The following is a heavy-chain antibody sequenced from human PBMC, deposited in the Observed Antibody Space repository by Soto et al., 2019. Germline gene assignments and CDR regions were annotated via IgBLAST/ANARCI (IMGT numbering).Heavy chain of an antibody. Sequence: GGSLRLACAASGFTLIRSAINWFPQAPGKGLEWVSSISIIGDYVYYADSVKGRFTISRDNAKNSVFLQMDSLRVEDTAVYLCARESNNRQGGMDVWGQGTTVTVSS. V-gene: IGHV3-21*01. CDR1: GFTLIRSA. CDR3: ARESNNRQGGMDV. CDR2: ISIIGDYV. D-gene: IGHD1-1*01. J-gene: IGHJ6*02.